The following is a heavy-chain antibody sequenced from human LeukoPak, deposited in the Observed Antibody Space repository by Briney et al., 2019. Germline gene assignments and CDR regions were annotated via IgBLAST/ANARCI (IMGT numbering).Heavy chain of an antibody. CDR1: GGSISSGCYY. CDR3: ARAPYYVYFDY. D-gene: IGHD3-10*02. V-gene: IGHV4-31*03. J-gene: IGHJ4*02. CDR2: IYYSGST. Sequence: PSQTLSLTCTVSGGSISSGCYYWSWLRPHPGRGLEWLGYIYYSGSTYYNPSLKSRVTISVDTSKNQFSLKLSSVTAADTAVYYCARAPYYVYFDYWGQGTLVTVFS.